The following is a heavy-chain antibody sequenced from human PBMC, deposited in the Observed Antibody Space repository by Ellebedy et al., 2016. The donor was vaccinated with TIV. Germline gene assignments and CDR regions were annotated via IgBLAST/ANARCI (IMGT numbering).Heavy chain of an antibody. CDR1: GDSVSSDTAA. CDR2: TYFRSKWYN. J-gene: IGHJ3*02. CDR3: ARDAPFGLDTFDI. D-gene: IGHD3/OR15-3a*01. Sequence: MPSETLSLTCAISGDSVSSDTAAWNWFRQSPSRGFEWLGRTYFRSKWYNDYAPSVKSRIIVNPDTSKNQFYLQLSSVTPEDTAVYYCARDAPFGLDTFDIWGQGTMVTVSS. V-gene: IGHV6-1*01.